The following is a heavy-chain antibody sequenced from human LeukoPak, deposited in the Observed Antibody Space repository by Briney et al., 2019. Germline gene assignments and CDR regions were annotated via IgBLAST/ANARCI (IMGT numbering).Heavy chain of an antibody. CDR2: INPNSGGT. J-gene: IGHJ4*02. CDR1: GYTFTGYY. Sequence: ASVKASCKASGYTFTGYYMHWVRQAPGQGLEWMGWINPNSGGTNYAQKFQGRVTMTRDTSISTAYMELSRLRSDDTAVYYCARGSWGYCSGGSCWDFDYWGQGTLVTVSS. D-gene: IGHD2-15*01. CDR3: ARGSWGYCSGGSCWDFDY. V-gene: IGHV1-2*02.